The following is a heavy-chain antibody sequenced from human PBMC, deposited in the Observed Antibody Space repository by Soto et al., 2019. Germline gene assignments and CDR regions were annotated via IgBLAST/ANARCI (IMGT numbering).Heavy chain of an antibody. CDR3: ARVRVVVCATINX. V-gene: IGHV1-18*04. J-gene: IGHJ4*02. CDR1: GDTFSSNR. D-gene: IGHD5-12*01. CDR2: ITPVNGDT. Sequence: ASVKVSCKASGDTFSSNRIHWVRQAPGQGLEWMGLITPVNGDTSYAQKFQGRVTMTTDTSTSTVFMELSSLRFEDTAVYYGARVRVVVCATINXWGQVTLVTVSX.